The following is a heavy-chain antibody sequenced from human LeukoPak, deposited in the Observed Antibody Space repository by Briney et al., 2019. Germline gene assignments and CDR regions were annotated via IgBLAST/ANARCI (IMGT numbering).Heavy chain of an antibody. D-gene: IGHD4-23*01. CDR2: VGTDGSST. J-gene: IGHJ3*02. Sequence: GGSLRLSCAASGFTFSNYWMDWVRQVPGKGPVWVSRVGTDGSSTAYADYVKGRFTISRDNAKNTLYLQVNSLRVEDTAVYYCARDKYGGNSNAFDIWGQGTLVTVSS. CDR1: GFTFSNYW. V-gene: IGHV3-74*01. CDR3: ARDKYGGNSNAFDI.